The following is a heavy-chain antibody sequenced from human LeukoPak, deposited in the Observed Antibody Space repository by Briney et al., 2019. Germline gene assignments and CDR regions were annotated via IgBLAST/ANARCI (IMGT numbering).Heavy chain of an antibody. V-gene: IGHV4-4*02. CDR2: IYHSGST. Sequence: PSETLSLTCAVSGGSISSSNWWSWVRQPPGKGLEWIGEIYHSGSTNYNPSLKSRVTISVDKSKNQFSLKLSSVTAADTAVYYCARDSGYSSSWYLDSSGWHFDYWGQGTLVTVSS. D-gene: IGHD6-13*01. J-gene: IGHJ4*02. CDR1: GGSISSSNW. CDR3: ARDSGYSSSWYLDSSGWHFDY.